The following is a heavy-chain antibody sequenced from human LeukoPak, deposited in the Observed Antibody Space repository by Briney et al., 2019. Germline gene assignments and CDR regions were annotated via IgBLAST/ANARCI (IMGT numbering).Heavy chain of an antibody. V-gene: IGHV3-48*02. CDR1: GFTFSSYW. CDR3: ARVAEIQLWLRSAFDY. Sequence: GGSLRLSCAASGFTFSSYWMHWVRQAPGKGLEWVSFISTGSSTIYYADSVKGRFTISRDNAKNSLYLQMNSLRDEDTAVYYCARVAEIQLWLRSAFDYWGQGTLVTVSS. CDR2: ISTGSSTI. D-gene: IGHD5-18*01. J-gene: IGHJ4*02.